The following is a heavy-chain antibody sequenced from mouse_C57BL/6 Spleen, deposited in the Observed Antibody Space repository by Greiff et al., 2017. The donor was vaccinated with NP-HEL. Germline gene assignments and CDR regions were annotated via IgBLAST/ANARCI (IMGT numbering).Heavy chain of an antibody. Sequence: QVQLKQPGAELVKPGASVKLSCKASGYTFTSYWMHWVKQRPGQGLEWIGMIHPNSGSTNYNEKFKSKATLTVDKSSSTAYMQLSSLTSEDSAVYYCGPYYGNYGWFAYWGQGTLVTVSA. CDR1: GYTFTSYW. CDR2: IHPNSGST. CDR3: GPYYGNYGWFAY. V-gene: IGHV1-64*01. J-gene: IGHJ3*01. D-gene: IGHD2-10*01.